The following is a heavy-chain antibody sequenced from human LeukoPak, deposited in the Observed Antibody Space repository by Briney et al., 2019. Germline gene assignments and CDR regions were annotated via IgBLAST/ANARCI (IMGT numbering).Heavy chain of an antibody. CDR1: GFTFSSYS. J-gene: IGHJ4*02. CDR2: ISSSSSSI. V-gene: IGHV3-48*04. Sequence: GGSLRLSCAASGFTFSSYSMNWVRQAPGKGLEWVSYISSSSSSIYYADSVKGRLTISRDNAKNSLYLQMNSLRAEDTAVYYCARDRYDSSGYYVNFDYWGQGTLVTVSS. D-gene: IGHD3-22*01. CDR3: ARDRYDSSGYYVNFDY.